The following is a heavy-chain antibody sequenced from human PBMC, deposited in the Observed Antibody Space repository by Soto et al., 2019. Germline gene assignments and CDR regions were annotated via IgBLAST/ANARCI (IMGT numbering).Heavy chain of an antibody. D-gene: IGHD6-13*01. Sequence: PSETLCLTCSVGGGSLSGHYLCWIRQAPGKGLEWIGEINHSGSTNYNPSLKSRVTISVDTSKNLFFLKLSSVTAADTAVYYCARGKVLRLPHSGYSSSRRRYYCSNGMDVWSQGTTVT. V-gene: IGHV4-34*01. J-gene: IGHJ6*02. CDR3: ARGKVLRLPHSGYSSSRRRYYCSNGMDV. CDR2: INHSGST. CDR1: GGSLSGHY.